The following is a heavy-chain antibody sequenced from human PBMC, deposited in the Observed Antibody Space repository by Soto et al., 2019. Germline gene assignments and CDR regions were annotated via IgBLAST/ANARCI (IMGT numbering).Heavy chain of an antibody. CDR3: AKGYYDSPGYLTHLMGDH. D-gene: IGHD3-22*01. CDR1: GFIFTNYG. CDR2: ISRTGDDV. J-gene: IGHJ4*02. V-gene: IGHV3-21*04. Sequence: EGQLVESGGGLVKPGGSLRLSCAASGFIFTNYGMHWVRQAPGKGLEWVASISRTGDDVLYADSVKGRFSISRDNAKNSLSLQMNSLRAEDTAVYYCAKGYYDSPGYLTHLMGDHWGQGTLVTVSS.